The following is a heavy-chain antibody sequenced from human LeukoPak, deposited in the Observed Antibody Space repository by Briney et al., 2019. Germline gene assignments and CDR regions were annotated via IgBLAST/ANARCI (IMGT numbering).Heavy chain of an antibody. CDR2: IYYSGTT. CDR1: GGSISSYY. J-gene: IGHJ5*02. V-gene: IGHV4-59*01. CDR3: ASYDFWSGFS. Sequence: SETLSLTCTVSGGSISSYYWNWIRQPPGKGLEWIGYIYYSGTTNYNPSLKSRVTISVDTSKNQFSLKLSSVTAADTAVYYCASYDFWSGFSWGQGTLVTVSS. D-gene: IGHD3-3*01.